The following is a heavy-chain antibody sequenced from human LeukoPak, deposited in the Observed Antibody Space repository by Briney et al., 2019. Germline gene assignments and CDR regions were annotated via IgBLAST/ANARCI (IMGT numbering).Heavy chain of an antibody. Sequence: ASVKVSCKASGYTFTGYYMHWVRQAPGQGLEWMGRINPNSGGTNYAQKFQGRVTMTRDTSISTAYMELSRLRSDDTAVYYCARPGTTVTTCYGYWGQGTLVTVSS. D-gene: IGHD4-17*01. CDR1: GYTFTGYY. CDR3: ARPGTTVTTCYGY. J-gene: IGHJ4*02. CDR2: INPNSGGT. V-gene: IGHV1-2*06.